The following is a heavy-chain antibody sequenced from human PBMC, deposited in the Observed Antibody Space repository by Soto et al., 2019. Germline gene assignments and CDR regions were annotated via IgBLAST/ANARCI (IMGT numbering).Heavy chain of an antibody. D-gene: IGHD1-1*01. CDR2: IYPGDSDT. J-gene: IGHJ4*02. Sequence: GESPKISCKGSGYIFTNYWIGWVRQMPGKGLEWMGIIYPGDSDTKYSPSFQGQVTISADKSINTAYLQWSSLKASDTAMYYCASLSCLEPRSAFDYWGQGTLVTVSS. CDR3: ASLSCLEPRSAFDY. CDR1: GYIFTNYW. V-gene: IGHV5-51*01.